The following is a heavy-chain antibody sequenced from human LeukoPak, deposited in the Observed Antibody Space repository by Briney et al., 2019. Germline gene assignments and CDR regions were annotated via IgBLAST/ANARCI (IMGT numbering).Heavy chain of an antibody. CDR3: ARGGYYDFWSGYYIPSAFDY. J-gene: IGHJ4*02. V-gene: IGHV4-4*02. CDR1: GGSISSSNW. Sequence: SGTLSLTCAVSGGSISSSNWWSWVRQPLGKGLEWIGGIYHSGSTNYNPSLKSRVTISVDKSKNQFSLKLSSVTAADTAVYYCARGGYYDFWSGYYIPSAFDYWGQGTLVTVSS. D-gene: IGHD3-3*01. CDR2: IYHSGST.